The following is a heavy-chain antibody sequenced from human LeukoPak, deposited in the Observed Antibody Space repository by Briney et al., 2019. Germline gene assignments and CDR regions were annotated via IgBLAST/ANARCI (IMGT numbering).Heavy chain of an antibody. Sequence: PSETLSLTCTVSGGSMSSYYWSWIRQPPGKGLEWIGYIYYSGSTNSNSSLKSRVTISVDTSKNQFSLKLTSVTPADTAVYYCARHYGTSGYFSSFFDYWGQGSLVTVSS. CDR2: IYYSGST. V-gene: IGHV4-59*01. CDR3: ARHYGTSGYFSSFFDY. J-gene: IGHJ4*02. D-gene: IGHD3-22*01. CDR1: GGSMSSYY.